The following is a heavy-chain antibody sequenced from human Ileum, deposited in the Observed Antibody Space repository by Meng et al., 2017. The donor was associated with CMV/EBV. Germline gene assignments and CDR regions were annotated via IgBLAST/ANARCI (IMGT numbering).Heavy chain of an antibody. CDR3: ARSRLATTGGPNWFDP. CDR2: ISSSSSYT. CDR1: GFTFSDYY. J-gene: IGHJ5*02. V-gene: IGHV3-11*06. Sequence: QVQLVESGGGLVKPGGSLRLACAASGFTFSDYYMTWIRQAPGKGLEWVSYISSSSSYTNYADSVKGRFTISRDNAKNSLYLQMNSLRGEDTAVYYCARSRLATTGGPNWFDPWGQGTLVTVSS. D-gene: IGHD2-8*02.